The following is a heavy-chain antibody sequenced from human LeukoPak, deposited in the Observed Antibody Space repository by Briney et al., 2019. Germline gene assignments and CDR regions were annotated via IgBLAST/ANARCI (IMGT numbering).Heavy chain of an antibody. CDR3: ARVYGDYVDAFDI. V-gene: IGHV1-3*01. Sequence: ASVKVSCKASGYTFTSYAMGWVRQAPGQSLEWMGWINAGSGITKYSQKSQGRVTITRDTSASTAYMELSSLRSEDTAVYYCARVYGDYVDAFDIWGQGTMVTVSS. D-gene: IGHD4-17*01. J-gene: IGHJ3*02. CDR2: INAGSGIT. CDR1: GYTFTSYA.